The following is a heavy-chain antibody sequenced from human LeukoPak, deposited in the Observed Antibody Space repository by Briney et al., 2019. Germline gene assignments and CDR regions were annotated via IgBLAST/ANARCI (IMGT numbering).Heavy chain of an antibody. CDR2: ISSSGSTI. D-gene: IGHD3-9*01. V-gene: IGHV3-11*01. Sequence: GGSLRLSCAASGFTFSDYYMSWIRQAPGKGLEWVSYISSSGSTIYYADSVKGRFTISRDNSKNSLYLQMNSLRAEDTALYYCAKSGDILTGYSPYFDYWGQGTLVTVSS. CDR3: AKSGDILTGYSPYFDY. CDR1: GFTFSDYY. J-gene: IGHJ4*02.